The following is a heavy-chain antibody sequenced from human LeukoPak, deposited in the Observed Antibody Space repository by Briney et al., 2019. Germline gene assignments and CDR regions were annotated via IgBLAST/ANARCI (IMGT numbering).Heavy chain of an antibody. V-gene: IGHV3-30*04. Sequence: GGSLRLSCAASGFTFSIYAMDWVCQAPGKGLEWVAVTSYDGSNKYYADSVKGRFTISRDNSKNTLYLQMNSLRADDTAVYYCAREAYGDFYFDYWGQGTLVTVSS. D-gene: IGHD4-17*01. CDR1: GFTFSIYA. J-gene: IGHJ4*02. CDR2: TSYDGSNK. CDR3: AREAYGDFYFDY.